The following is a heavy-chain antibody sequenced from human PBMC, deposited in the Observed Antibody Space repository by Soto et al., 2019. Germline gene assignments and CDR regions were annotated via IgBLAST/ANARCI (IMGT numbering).Heavy chain of an antibody. Sequence: QVQLVQSGAEVKKPGSSVKVSCKASGGTFSSYAISWVRQAPGQGLEWMGGIIPIFGTANYAQKFQGRVTITADKSTSTAYMELSSLRSEDTAVYYCARVMGSGYCSSTSCLYYYYGMDVWGQGTTFTVSS. CDR3: ARVMGSGYCSSTSCLYYYYGMDV. CDR2: IIPIFGTA. CDR1: GGTFSSYA. J-gene: IGHJ6*02. D-gene: IGHD2-2*01. V-gene: IGHV1-69*06.